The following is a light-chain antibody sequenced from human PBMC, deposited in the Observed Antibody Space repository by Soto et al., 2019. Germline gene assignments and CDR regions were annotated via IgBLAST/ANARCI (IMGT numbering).Light chain of an antibody. V-gene: IGKV3-11*01. CDR3: QQRSNWLWT. CDR1: QSVSSY. J-gene: IGKJ1*01. Sequence: EIVLTQSPATLPLSPGERATLSCRASQSVSSYLAWYQQKPGQAPRLLIYDASNWATGIPARFSGSGSGTDFTLTISSLEPEDFAVYYCQQRSNWLWTFGQGTKVDI. CDR2: DAS.